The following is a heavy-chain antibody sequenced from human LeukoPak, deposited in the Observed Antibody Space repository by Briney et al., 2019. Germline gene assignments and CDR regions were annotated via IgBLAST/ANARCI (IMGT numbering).Heavy chain of an antibody. CDR2: MNPNSGNT. D-gene: IGHD3-10*01. V-gene: IGHV1-8*01. CDR3: ARGLVRGRFDRDV. Sequence: PGDSVKVSCKASGYTFTSDDIDWVRQAPGQGLEWMGWMNPNSGNTGYVQKFQGRVTMTRDTSISTVYMELSSLTSEDTAVYYCARGLVRGRFDRDVWGQGTTVTVSS. J-gene: IGHJ6*02. CDR1: GYTFTSDD.